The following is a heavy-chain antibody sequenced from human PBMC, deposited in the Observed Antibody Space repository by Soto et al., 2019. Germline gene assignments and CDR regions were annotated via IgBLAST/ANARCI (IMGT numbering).Heavy chain of an antibody. Sequence: VTDSCKPSGYTFTSYGTSWVRQVPGQGLEWMGWISAYNGNTNYAQKLQGRVTMTTDTSTSTAYMELRSLRSDDTAVYYCARDPIAALDDWGQGTLVTVSP. V-gene: IGHV1-18*01. CDR2: ISAYNGNT. D-gene: IGHD6-6*01. CDR1: GYTFTSYG. CDR3: ARDPIAALDD. J-gene: IGHJ4*02.